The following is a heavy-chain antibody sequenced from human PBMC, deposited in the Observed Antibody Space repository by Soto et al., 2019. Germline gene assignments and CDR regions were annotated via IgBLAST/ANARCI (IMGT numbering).Heavy chain of an antibody. CDR1: GFIFSDYA. D-gene: IGHD3-10*01. J-gene: IGHJ6*02. CDR2: LIDDGYFQ. Sequence: QVQLVDSGGGVVQPERSLRLSCRASGFIFSDYAIHWVRQAPGRGLEWVAVLIDDGYFQYYADSVKGRFTISSDKSNNTVYLHVGSLRVDDTAVYYCAREWGRSYYYGMDVWGQGTTVIVSS. V-gene: IGHV3-30-3*01. CDR3: AREWGRSYYYGMDV.